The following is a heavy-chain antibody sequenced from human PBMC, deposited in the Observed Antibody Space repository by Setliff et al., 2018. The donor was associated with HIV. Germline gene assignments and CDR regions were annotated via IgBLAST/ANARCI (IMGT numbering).Heavy chain of an antibody. D-gene: IGHD3-22*01. CDR2: ISAYNGNT. V-gene: IGHV1-18*01. CDR1: GYTFTSYG. CDR3: ARASQNSYYDSSGYADY. Sequence: ASVKVSCKASGYTFTSYGISWVRQAPGQGLEWMGWISAYNGNTNYAQRLQGRVTMTTDTSTSTAYMELRSLRSDDTAVYYCARASQNSYYDSSGYADYWGQGTLVTSPQ. J-gene: IGHJ4*02.